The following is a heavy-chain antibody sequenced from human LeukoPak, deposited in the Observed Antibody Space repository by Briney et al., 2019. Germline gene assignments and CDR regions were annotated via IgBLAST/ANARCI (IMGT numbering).Heavy chain of an antibody. CDR2: ISSSSSTI. J-gene: IGHJ4*02. CDR1: GFTFSDYY. V-gene: IGHV3-11*04. CDR3: ARDRGGSYSAIDY. D-gene: IGHD1-26*01. Sequence: GGSLRLSCAASGFTFSDYYMSWVRQAPGKGLEWVSFISSSSSTIYYADSVKGRFTISRDNAKNSLYLQMNSLRAEDTAVYYCARDRGGSYSAIDYWGQGTLVTVSS.